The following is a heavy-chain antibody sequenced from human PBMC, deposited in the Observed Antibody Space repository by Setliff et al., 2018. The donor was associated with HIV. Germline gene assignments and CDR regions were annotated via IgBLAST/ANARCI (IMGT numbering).Heavy chain of an antibody. CDR1: GGSISSSNW. CDR2: IYHSGST. V-gene: IGHV4-4*02. J-gene: IGHJ4*01. D-gene: IGHD3-22*01. Sequence: SETLSLTCAVSGGSISSSNWWSWVRQPPGKGLEWIGEIYHSGSTNYNPSLESRVTISVDTSKNQFSLKLSSVTAADTAVYFCARDPHYFDTSGYYSWFYFDYWGHGTLVTVSS. CDR3: ARDPHYFDTSGYYSWFYFDY.